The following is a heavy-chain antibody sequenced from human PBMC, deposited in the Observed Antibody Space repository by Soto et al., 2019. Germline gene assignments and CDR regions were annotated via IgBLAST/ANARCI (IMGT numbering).Heavy chain of an antibody. CDR2: ISAYNGNT. V-gene: IGHV1-18*01. CDR1: GYTFTSYG. Sequence: QVQLVQSGAEVKKPGASVKVSCKASGYTFTSYGISWVRQAPGQGLEWMGWISAYNGNTNYAQKLQGRVTMTTDTSTSTAYMELRSLRSDDTAVYYCASSVKSGYSYGYLDYWGQGTLVTVSS. J-gene: IGHJ4*02. D-gene: IGHD5-18*01. CDR3: ASSVKSGYSYGYLDY.